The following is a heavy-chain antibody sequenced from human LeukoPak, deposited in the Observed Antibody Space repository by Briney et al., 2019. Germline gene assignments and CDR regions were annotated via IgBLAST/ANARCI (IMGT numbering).Heavy chain of an antibody. J-gene: IGHJ4*02. CDR2: IKQDGSEK. D-gene: IGHD3-10*01. V-gene: IGHV3-7*01. CDR1: GFTFSSYS. Sequence: SGGSLRLSCAASGFTFSSYSMNWVRQAPGKGLEWVANIKQDGSEKYYVDSVKGRFTISRDNAKNSLYLQMNSLRAEDTAVYYCARDPPSGSYYKYWGQGTLVTVSS. CDR3: ARDPPSGSYYKY.